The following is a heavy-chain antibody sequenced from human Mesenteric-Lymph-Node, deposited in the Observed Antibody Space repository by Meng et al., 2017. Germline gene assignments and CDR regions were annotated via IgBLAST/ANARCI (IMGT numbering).Heavy chain of an antibody. Sequence: VHPQQWGAGLLKPSGTLSLTAAVYGWSFSGYYWSWIRQPPGKGLEWIGEINHSGSTNYNPSLKSRVTISVDTSKNQFSLKLSSVTAADTAVYYCARRYGASAYNWFDPWGQGTLVTVSS. J-gene: IGHJ5*02. V-gene: IGHV4-34*01. CDR1: GWSFSGYY. CDR2: INHSGST. D-gene: IGHD4-17*01. CDR3: ARRYGASAYNWFDP.